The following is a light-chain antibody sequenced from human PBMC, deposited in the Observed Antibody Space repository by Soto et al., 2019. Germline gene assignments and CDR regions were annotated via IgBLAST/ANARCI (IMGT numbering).Light chain of an antibody. CDR3: QQSYSTPLP. J-gene: IGKJ2*01. CDR1: QSISTY. CDR2: AAS. Sequence: DIQMTQSPSSLSASVGDRVTITCRASQSISTYLNWYQQKPGKAPKVLIYAASSLQSGVPSRFSGTGSGTDFILTIRSLQPEDFATYYCQQSYSTPLPFGQGTKLEIK. V-gene: IGKV1-39*01.